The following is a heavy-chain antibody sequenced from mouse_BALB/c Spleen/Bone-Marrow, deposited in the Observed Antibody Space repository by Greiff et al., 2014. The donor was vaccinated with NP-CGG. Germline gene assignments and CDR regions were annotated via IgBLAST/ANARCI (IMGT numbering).Heavy chain of an antibody. CDR3: ARDSSDYLAWFAY. Sequence: VQLKESGAELMKPGASVKISCKATGYTFSSYWIEWVRQRPGHGLEWIGEILPGSGSTNSNEKFKGKATFTADTSSNTAYMQLSSLTSEDSAVYFCARDSSDYLAWFAYWGQGTLVTVSA. D-gene: IGHD3-2*01. V-gene: IGHV1-9*01. J-gene: IGHJ3*01. CDR1: GYTFSSYW. CDR2: ILPGSGST.